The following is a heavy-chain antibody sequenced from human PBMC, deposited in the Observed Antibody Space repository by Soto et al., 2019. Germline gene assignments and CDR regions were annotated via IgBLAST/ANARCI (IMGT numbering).Heavy chain of an antibody. CDR2: ISSSSSYI. D-gene: IGHD4-17*01. Sequence: GGSLRLSCAASGFTFSSYSMNWVRQAPGKGLEWVSSISSSSSYIYYADSVKGRFTISRDNAKNSLYLQMNSLRAEDTAVYYCARVGDYGDYLVMFLDYWGQGTLVTVSS. V-gene: IGHV3-21*01. J-gene: IGHJ4*02. CDR1: GFTFSSYS. CDR3: ARVGDYGDYLVMFLDY.